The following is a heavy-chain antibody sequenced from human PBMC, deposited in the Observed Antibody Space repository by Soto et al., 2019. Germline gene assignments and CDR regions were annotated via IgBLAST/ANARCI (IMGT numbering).Heavy chain of an antibody. J-gene: IGHJ4*02. V-gene: IGHV1-69*02. CDR2: IIPILGIA. CDR3: ARGLYCSGGSCLDY. D-gene: IGHD2-15*01. Sequence: QVQLVQSGAEVKKPGSSVKVSCKASGGTFSSYTISWVRQAPGQGLEWMGRIIPILGIANYAQKFQGRVTITADKSTSTAYRELSSLRSEDTAVYYCARGLYCSGGSCLDYWGQGTLVTVSS. CDR1: GGTFSSYT.